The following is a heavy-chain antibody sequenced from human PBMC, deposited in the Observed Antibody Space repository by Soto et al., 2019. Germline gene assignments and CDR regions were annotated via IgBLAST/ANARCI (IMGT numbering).Heavy chain of an antibody. CDR1: GGSISSYY. CDR3: ARGTTSESYYNLNWFDP. J-gene: IGHJ5*02. V-gene: IGHV4-59*08. D-gene: IGHD3-10*01. Sequence: SETLSLTCTVSGGSISSYYWSWIRQPPGKGLEWIGYIYYSGSTYYKPSLKSRVTISINTSKNQFSLKLNSVTAADTAVYFCARGTTSESYYNLNWFDPWGQGTLVTVSS. CDR2: IYYSGST.